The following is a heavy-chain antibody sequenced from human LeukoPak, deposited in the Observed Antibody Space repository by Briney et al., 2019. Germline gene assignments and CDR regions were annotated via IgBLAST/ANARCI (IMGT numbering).Heavy chain of an antibody. V-gene: IGHV1-24*01. CDR3: ATQSGYSSSWYVFDY. J-gene: IGHJ4*02. CDR2: FDPEDGET. CDR1: GYTLTELS. Sequence: ASVKVSCKVSGYTLTELSMHWVRQAPGKGLEWMGGFDPEDGETIYAQKFQGRVTMTEGTSTDTAYMELSSLRSEDTAVYYCATQSGYSSSWYVFDYWGQGTLVTVSS. D-gene: IGHD6-13*01.